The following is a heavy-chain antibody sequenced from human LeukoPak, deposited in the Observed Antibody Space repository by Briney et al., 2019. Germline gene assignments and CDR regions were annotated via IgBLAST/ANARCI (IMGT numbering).Heavy chain of an antibody. D-gene: IGHD6-13*01. Sequence: HPGGSLRLSCAASGFTFRNYWMTWVRQAPRKGLEWVANIEPDGSEKYYVDSVKGRFTISRDNAKNTLYLQMNSLRAEDTAVYYCARDFRPVVGAAGTFDYWGQGTLVTASS. CDR1: GFTFRNYW. CDR3: ARDFRPVVGAAGTFDY. CDR2: IEPDGSEK. V-gene: IGHV3-7*01. J-gene: IGHJ4*02.